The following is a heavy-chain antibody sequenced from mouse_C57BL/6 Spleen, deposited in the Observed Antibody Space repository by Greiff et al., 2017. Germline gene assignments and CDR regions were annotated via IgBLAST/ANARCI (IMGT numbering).Heavy chain of an antibody. Sequence: EVKLLEPGGGLVQPGESLKLSCESNEYEFPSHDMSWVRKTPEKRLELVAAINRDGGSTYYPDTMERRYIISRDNTKKTLYLQMSSLRSEDTAVYYCARRSMVTTRFAYWGQGTLVTVSA. CDR1: EYEFPSHD. CDR3: ARRSMVTTRFAY. CDR2: INRDGGST. D-gene: IGHD2-2*01. V-gene: IGHV5-2*03. J-gene: IGHJ3*01.